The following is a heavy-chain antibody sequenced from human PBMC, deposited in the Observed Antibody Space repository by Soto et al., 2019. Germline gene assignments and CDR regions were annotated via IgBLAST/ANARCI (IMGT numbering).Heavy chain of an antibody. D-gene: IGHD1-26*01. CDR3: ARRGSGSYYDY. V-gene: IGHV3-23*01. J-gene: IGHJ4*02. Sequence: EVQLLEFGGGLVQPGGSLRLSCAASGFTFSSYAMRWVRQAPGKGLEWVSAISGSGDSTYYADSVKGRFTTSSDNSKNTLYLQMNSLRAEDTAVYYCARRGSGSYYDYWGQGTLVTVSS. CDR1: GFTFSSYA. CDR2: ISGSGDST.